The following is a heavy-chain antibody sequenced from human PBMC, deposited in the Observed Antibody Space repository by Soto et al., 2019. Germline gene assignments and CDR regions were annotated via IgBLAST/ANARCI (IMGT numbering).Heavy chain of an antibody. J-gene: IGHJ6*03. D-gene: IGHD3-10*01. Sequence: GGSLRLSCAASGFTFDDYAMHWVRQAPGKGLEWVSGISWNSGSIGYADSVKGRFTISRDNAKNSLYLQMNSLRAEDTALYYCAKDGKFYGSASYYYYYYMDVWGKGTTVTVSS. CDR3: AKDGKFYGSASYYYYYYMDV. CDR2: ISWNSGSI. V-gene: IGHV3-9*01. CDR1: GFTFDDYA.